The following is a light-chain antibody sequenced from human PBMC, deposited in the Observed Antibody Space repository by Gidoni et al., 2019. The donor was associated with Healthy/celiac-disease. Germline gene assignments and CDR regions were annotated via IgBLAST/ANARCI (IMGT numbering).Light chain of an antibody. Sequence: EIVLTQSPATLSLSPGERATLSCRASQSVSSYLAWYKQKPGQAPRLLIYDASNRATGIPARFSGSGSGPDFTLTLSSLEPEDFAVYYCQQRSNWPPYTFXXXTKLEIK. V-gene: IGKV3-11*01. CDR2: DAS. CDR1: QSVSSY. CDR3: QQRSNWPPYT. J-gene: IGKJ2*01.